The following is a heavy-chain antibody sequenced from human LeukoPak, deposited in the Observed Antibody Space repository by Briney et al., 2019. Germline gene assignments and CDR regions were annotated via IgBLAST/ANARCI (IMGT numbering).Heavy chain of an antibody. J-gene: IGHJ4*02. CDR3: ARAIYVSDVYFFDS. Sequence: ASVKVSCKTSGYTFTDYGINWVRQAPGQGLEWLGWINTNTGNPTYAQAFTGHFVFSLDTSVSTAFLQITSLKTEDTAVYYCARAIYVSDVYFFDSWGQGTLVTVSS. CDR2: INTNTGNP. D-gene: IGHD3-10*01. CDR1: GYTFTDYG. V-gene: IGHV7-4-1*02.